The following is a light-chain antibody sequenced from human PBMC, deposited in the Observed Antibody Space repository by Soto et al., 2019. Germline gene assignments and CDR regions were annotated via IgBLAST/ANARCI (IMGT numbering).Light chain of an antibody. Sequence: DIQMTQSPSSLSASVGDRVTITCRASQSIRSYLNWYQQKPGKAPKLLIYAASSLQSGVTSRFSGSGSGTDFTVTISSLQPEDFATYYCQQSYSIPITFGQGTRLEIK. CDR1: QSIRSY. V-gene: IGKV1-39*01. CDR3: QQSYSIPIT. CDR2: AAS. J-gene: IGKJ5*01.